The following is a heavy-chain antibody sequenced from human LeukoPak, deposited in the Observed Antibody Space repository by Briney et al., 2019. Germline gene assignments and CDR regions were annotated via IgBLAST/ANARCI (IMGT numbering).Heavy chain of an antibody. D-gene: IGHD6-13*01. Sequence: PGGSLRLSCAASGFTFSSYGMHWVRQAPGKGLEWVAVIWYDGSNKYYADSVKGRFTISRDNSKNTLYLQMNSLRAEDTAVYYCAKGFSPSRIAAAGTPSEHRDVYGYWGQGTLVTVSS. V-gene: IGHV3-33*06. CDR2: IWYDGSNK. CDR3: AKGFSPSRIAAAGTPSEHRDVYGY. J-gene: IGHJ4*02. CDR1: GFTFSSYG.